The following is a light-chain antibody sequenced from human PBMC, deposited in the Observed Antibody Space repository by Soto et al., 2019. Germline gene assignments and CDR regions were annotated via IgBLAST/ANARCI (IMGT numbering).Light chain of an antibody. J-gene: IGLJ2*01. Sequence: QSVLTQPASVSGSPGQSITISCTGTSSDVGSYNLVSWYQQHPGKAPKLMIYEVSKRPSGVSNRSSGSKSGNTASLTISGLQAEDEAAYYCCSYAGSSTLVVFGGGTKLTV. CDR3: CSYAGSSTLVV. CDR2: EVS. V-gene: IGLV2-23*02. CDR1: SSDVGSYNL.